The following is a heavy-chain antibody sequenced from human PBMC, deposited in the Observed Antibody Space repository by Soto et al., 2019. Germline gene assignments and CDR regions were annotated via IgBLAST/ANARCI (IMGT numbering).Heavy chain of an antibody. Sequence: SETLSLTCTVSGGSISSGGYYWSWIRQHPGKGLEWIGYIYYSGSTYYNPSLKSRVTISVDTSKNQFSLKLSSVTAADTAVYYCAIGPVVVPAAGSGANWFDPWGQGTLVTVSS. V-gene: IGHV4-31*03. CDR3: AIGPVVVPAAGSGANWFDP. J-gene: IGHJ5*02. D-gene: IGHD2-2*01. CDR1: GGSISSGGYY. CDR2: IYYSGST.